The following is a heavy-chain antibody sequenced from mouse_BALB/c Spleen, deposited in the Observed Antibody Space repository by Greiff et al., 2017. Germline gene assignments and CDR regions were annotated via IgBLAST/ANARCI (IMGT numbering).Heavy chain of an antibody. Sequence: QVQLQQPGAELVKPGASVKLSCKASGYTFTSYWMHWVKQRPGQGLEWIGEINPSNGRTNYNEKFKSKATLTVDKSSSTAYMQLSSLTSEDSAVYYCARKSDFTTFDYWGQGTTLTVSS. J-gene: IGHJ2*01. D-gene: IGHD1-1*01. CDR2: INPSNGRT. CDR1: GYTFTSYW. V-gene: IGHV1S81*02. CDR3: ARKSDFTTFDY.